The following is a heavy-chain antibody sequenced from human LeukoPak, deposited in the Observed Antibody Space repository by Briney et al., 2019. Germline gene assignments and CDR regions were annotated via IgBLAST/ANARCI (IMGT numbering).Heavy chain of an antibody. CDR1: GFTFSTYW. CDR2: INTDGSTT. D-gene: IGHD6-13*01. Sequence: GGSLRLSCATSGFTFSTYWMHWVRQAPGKGLVWVSRINTDGSTTTYADSVKGRFTISRDNAKNTLYLQMNSLRAEDTAVYYCARPPGGSWEPYWYFDLWGRGTLVTVSS. V-gene: IGHV3-74*01. CDR3: ARPPGGSWEPYWYFDL. J-gene: IGHJ2*01.